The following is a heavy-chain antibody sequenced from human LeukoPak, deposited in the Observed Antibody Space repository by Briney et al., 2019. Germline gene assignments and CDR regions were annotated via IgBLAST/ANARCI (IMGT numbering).Heavy chain of an antibody. J-gene: IGHJ4*02. V-gene: IGHV3-30*02. Sequence: GGSLRLSCAASRFTFSSYGMHWVRQAPGKGLEWVAFIRYDGRNKYYADSVKGRFTISRDNSQNTLYLQMNSLRNEDTAVYYCARIMTQQMVFDYWGQGTLVTVSS. CDR1: RFTFSSYG. CDR2: IRYDGRNK. D-gene: IGHD6-13*01. CDR3: ARIMTQQMVFDY.